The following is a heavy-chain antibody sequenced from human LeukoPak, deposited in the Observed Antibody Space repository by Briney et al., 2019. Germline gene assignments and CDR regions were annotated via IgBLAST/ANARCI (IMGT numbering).Heavy chain of an antibody. D-gene: IGHD6-19*01. CDR1: GFTFSSYG. V-gene: IGHV3-30*03. CDR2: ISYDGSNK. CDR3: ARDVRYSSGWYYFDY. Sequence: PGGSLRLSCAASGFTFSSYGMHWVRQAPGKGLEWVAVISYDGSNKYYADSVKGRFTISRDNSKNTLYLQMNSLRAEDTAVYYCARDVRYSSGWYYFDYWGQGTLVTVSS. J-gene: IGHJ4*02.